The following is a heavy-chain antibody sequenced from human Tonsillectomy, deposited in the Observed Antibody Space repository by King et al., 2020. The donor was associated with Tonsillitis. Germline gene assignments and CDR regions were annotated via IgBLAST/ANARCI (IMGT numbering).Heavy chain of an antibody. CDR2: ISVYNGNT. CDR3: ASSYYDTSGYYYFQH. V-gene: IGHV1-18*01. Sequence: VQLVESGAEVKKPGASVKVSCKASGYTFSSYGISWVRQAPGQGLEWMGWISVYNGNTNFAQKLQARVTMTTDTSTSTAYMELRSLRSDDTAVYYCASSYYDTSGYYYFQHWGQGTLVTVSS. CDR1: GYTFSSYG. D-gene: IGHD3-22*01. J-gene: IGHJ1*01.